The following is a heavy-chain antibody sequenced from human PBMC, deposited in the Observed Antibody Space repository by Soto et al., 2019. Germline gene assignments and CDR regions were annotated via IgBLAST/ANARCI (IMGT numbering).Heavy chain of an antibody. CDR3: AKYIAAAGTYYYYGMDV. Sequence: LRLSCAASGFTFSSYGMHWVRQAPGKGLEWVAVISYDGSNKYYADSVKGRFTISRDNSKNTLYLQMNSLRAEDTAVYYCAKYIAAAGTYYYYGMDVWGQGTTVTVSS. CDR2: ISYDGSNK. V-gene: IGHV3-30*18. D-gene: IGHD6-13*01. J-gene: IGHJ6*02. CDR1: GFTFSSYG.